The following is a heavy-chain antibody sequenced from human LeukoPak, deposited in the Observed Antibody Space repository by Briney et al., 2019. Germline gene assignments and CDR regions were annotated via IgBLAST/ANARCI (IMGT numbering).Heavy chain of an antibody. CDR2: ISYDGNNE. CDR3: ATRSIYYYYFDY. CDR1: GFTFDTYG. J-gene: IGHJ4*02. D-gene: IGHD3-22*01. Sequence: GRSLRLSCAASGFTFDTYGMHCVRQAAGQGLVWVAVISYDGNNENYVDSVKGRFSISRDNSKNTLYLQMNSLRGEDTAVYYCATRSIYYYYFDYWGQGTLVTVSA. V-gene: IGHV3-30*03.